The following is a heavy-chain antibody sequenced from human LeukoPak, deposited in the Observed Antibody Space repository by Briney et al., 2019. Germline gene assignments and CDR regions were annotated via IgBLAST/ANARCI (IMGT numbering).Heavy chain of an antibody. D-gene: IGHD3-22*01. J-gene: IGHJ4*02. CDR2: IYTSGST. V-gene: IGHV4-4*07. Sequence: SSETLSLSCTVSGVAISSYYWSWIRQPAGKGLEWVGRIYTSGSTKYNAALKSRVTMSVDTSKHQFFLKLSSVAGADTAVYYCAGVARGDSSGTLVDYWGQGTLVTVSS. CDR3: AGVARGDSSGTLVDY. CDR1: GVAISSYY.